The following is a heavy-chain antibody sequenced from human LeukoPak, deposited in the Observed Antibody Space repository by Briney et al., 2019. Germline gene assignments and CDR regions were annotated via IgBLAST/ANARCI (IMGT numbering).Heavy chain of an antibody. CDR1: GFTFSRYA. CDR3: AKDVLELLWCFDY. Sequence: GGSLRLSCAASGFTFSRYAMSWVHQAPGKGLEWVSAISGSGGSTYYADSVKGRFTISRDNSKNTLYLQMNSLRAEDTAVYYCAKDVLELLWCFDYWGQGTVVTVSS. CDR2: ISGSGGST. D-gene: IGHD3-3*01. J-gene: IGHJ4*02. V-gene: IGHV3-23*01.